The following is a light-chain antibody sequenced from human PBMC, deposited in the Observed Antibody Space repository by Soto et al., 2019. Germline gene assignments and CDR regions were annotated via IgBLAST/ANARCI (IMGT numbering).Light chain of an antibody. J-gene: IGLJ1*01. CDR2: DVN. V-gene: IGLV2-11*01. CDR1: SSDVGGYNY. Sequence: QSALTQPRSVSGSPGQSVTISCTGTSSDVGGYNYVSWYQQHPGKAPKLIIYDVNKRPSGVPDRFSGSKSGNTASLTISGLQAEDEADYYCCSYAGSPYVFGTGTKVTVL. CDR3: CSYAGSPYV.